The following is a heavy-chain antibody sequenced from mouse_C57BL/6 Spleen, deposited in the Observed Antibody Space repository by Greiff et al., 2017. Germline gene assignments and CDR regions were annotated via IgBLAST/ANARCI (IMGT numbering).Heavy chain of an antibody. V-gene: IGHV3-6*01. CDR3: ARDFDYYGSSYPWYAMDY. D-gene: IGHD1-1*01. J-gene: IGHJ4*01. CDR1: GYSITSGYY. CDR2: ISYDGSN. Sequence: EVKLVESGPGLVKPSQSLSLTCSVTGYSITSGYYWNWIRQFPGNKLEWMGYISYDGSNNYNPSLKNRISITRDTSKNQFFLKLNSVTTEDTATYYCARDFDYYGSSYPWYAMDYWGQGTSVTVSS.